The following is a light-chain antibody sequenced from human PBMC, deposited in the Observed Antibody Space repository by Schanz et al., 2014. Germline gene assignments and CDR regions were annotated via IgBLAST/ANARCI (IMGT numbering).Light chain of an antibody. CDR1: SSDVGSYNL. V-gene: IGLV2-23*02. J-gene: IGLJ3*02. Sequence: QSALTQPASVSGSPGQSITISCTGTSSDVGSYNLVSWYQQHPGKAPKLMIYDVTDRPSGVSSRFSGSKSGNTASLTISGLQAEDEADYYCQSYDSRLGGPEFGGGTKLTVL. CDR2: DVT. CDR3: QSYDSRLGGPE.